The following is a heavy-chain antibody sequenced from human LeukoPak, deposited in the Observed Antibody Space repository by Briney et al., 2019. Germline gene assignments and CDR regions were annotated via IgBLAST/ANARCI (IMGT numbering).Heavy chain of an antibody. D-gene: IGHD6-6*01. V-gene: IGHV3-30*18. Sequence: GGSLTLSCAASGFTFSSYGVYWVRQAPGKGLEWVAVISYDGSNKYYADPVKGRFTISRDNSTNTLYLQMNSLRAEDTAVYYCAKDGTSRYSSSALDYWGQGTLVTVSS. CDR3: AKDGTSRYSSSALDY. J-gene: IGHJ4*02. CDR2: ISYDGSNK. CDR1: GFTFSSYG.